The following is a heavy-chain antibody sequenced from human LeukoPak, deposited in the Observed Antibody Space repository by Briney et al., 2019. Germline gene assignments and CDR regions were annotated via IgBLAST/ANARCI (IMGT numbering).Heavy chain of an antibody. CDR1: GFTFSNYW. V-gene: IGHV3-74*01. J-gene: IGHJ3*01. CDR3: ARVPYVFDL. CDR2: INRDGSST. Sequence: PGGSLRLSCAASGFTFSNYWMHWVRQAPGKGLVWVSRINRDGSSTDYLDSVKGRFTISRDNARNTLYLQMNSLRAEDTAVCYCARVPYVFDLWGQGTMVTVSS.